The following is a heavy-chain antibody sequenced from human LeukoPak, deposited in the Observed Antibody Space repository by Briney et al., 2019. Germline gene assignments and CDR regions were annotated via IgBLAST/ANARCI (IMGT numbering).Heavy chain of an antibody. V-gene: IGHV3-30*02. J-gene: IGHJ3*02. CDR3: AKGENIVVVPAAPDAFDI. CDR1: GFTFSSYG. CDR2: IRYEGSNK. D-gene: IGHD2-2*01. Sequence: GGSLRLSCAASGFTFSSYGMHWVRQAPGKGLEWVAFIRYEGSNKYYADSVKGRFTISRDNSKNTLYLQMNSLRAEDTAVYYCAKGENIVVVPAAPDAFDIWGQGTMVTVSS.